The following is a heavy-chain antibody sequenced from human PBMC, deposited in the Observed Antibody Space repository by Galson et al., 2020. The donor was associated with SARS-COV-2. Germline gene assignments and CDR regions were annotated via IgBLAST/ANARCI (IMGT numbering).Heavy chain of an antibody. CDR3: ARVGGNDGWNWFDP. CDR2: IYYSGGT. V-gene: IGHV4-59*01. D-gene: IGHD1-1*01. Sequence: SKTLSLTCSVPGGSMSKYYWSWIRQSPGKGLEWIGNIYYSGGTKYNPSLKSRVSMSVDTSENQFSLKLNSVTAADTAVYYCARVGGNDGWNWFDPWGQGTLVTVSS. J-gene: IGHJ5*02. CDR1: GGSMSKYY.